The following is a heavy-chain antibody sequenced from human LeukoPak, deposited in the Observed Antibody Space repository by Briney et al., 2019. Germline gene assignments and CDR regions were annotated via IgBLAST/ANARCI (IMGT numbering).Heavy chain of an antibody. CDR3: ARAFQSNYYWEFDP. D-gene: IGHD3-10*01. V-gene: IGHV5-51*01. CDR1: GYTFADYW. J-gene: IGHJ5*02. CDR2: IHVSDPHS. Sequence: GESLKISCTLSGYTFADYWIGWVRQMPGKGLEWMGIIHVSDPHSVDRPSSQSQVTISADKSINTAYLQWSSLEASDTAMDYCARAFQSNYYWEFDPRGQGTLVTVSS.